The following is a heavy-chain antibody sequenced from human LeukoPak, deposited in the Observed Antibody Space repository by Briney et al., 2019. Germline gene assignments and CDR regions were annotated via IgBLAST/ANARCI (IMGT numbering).Heavy chain of an antibody. J-gene: IGHJ4*02. CDR1: GGTFSSYA. V-gene: IGHV1-69*06. CDR2: IIPIFGTA. Sequence: GASVKVSCKASGGTFSSYAISWVRQAPGQGLEWLGGIIPIFGTANYAQKFQGRVTITADKSTSTAYMELSSLRSEDTAVYYCARSRVGNGDYLFEDVWGQGTLVTVSS. CDR3: ARSRVGNGDYLFEDV. D-gene: IGHD4-17*01.